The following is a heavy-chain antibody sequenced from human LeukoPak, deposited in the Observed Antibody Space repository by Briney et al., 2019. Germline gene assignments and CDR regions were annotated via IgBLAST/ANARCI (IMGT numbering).Heavy chain of an antibody. CDR1: GFTFSSYS. V-gene: IGHV3-21*01. Sequence: GGSLRLSCAASGFTFSSYSMNWVRQAPGKGLEWVSSISSSSSYIYYADSVEGRFTISRDNAKNSLYLQMNSLRAEDTAVYYCARDPERYSSSSGFGESDAFDIWGQGTMVTVSS. CDR3: ARDPERYSSSSGFGESDAFDI. CDR2: ISSSSSYI. D-gene: IGHD6-6*01. J-gene: IGHJ3*02.